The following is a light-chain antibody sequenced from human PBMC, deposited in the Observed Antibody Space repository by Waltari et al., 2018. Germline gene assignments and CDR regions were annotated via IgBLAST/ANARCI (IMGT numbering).Light chain of an antibody. CDR3: QQRYSWPLT. J-gene: IGKJ4*01. V-gene: IGKV3-11*01. CDR1: QNVRTY. CDR2: DVS. Sequence: EIVLTQPPASLSLSPGERVTLSCRASQNVRTYLAWYQQKPGQAPRHLIYDVSNRATGIPARFSGSGSGTDFTLTITSLEPEDFAVYYCQQRYSWPLTFGGGTNIEIK.